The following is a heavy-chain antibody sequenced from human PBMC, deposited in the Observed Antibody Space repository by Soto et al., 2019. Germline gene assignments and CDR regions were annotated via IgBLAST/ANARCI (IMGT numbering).Heavy chain of an antibody. V-gene: IGHV4-38-2*01. J-gene: IGHJ5*02. CDR1: GYSISSGYY. CDR3: VRVAGRASWYETDA. Sequence: KTSETLSLTCAVSGYSISSGYYWGWIRQPPGKGLEWLGTTYYGASSYYNPSLRSRITILLDASTNQLSLKLSSVTAADTAVYFCVRVAGRASWYETDAWGQGILVTVSS. D-gene: IGHD6-13*01. CDR2: TYYGASS.